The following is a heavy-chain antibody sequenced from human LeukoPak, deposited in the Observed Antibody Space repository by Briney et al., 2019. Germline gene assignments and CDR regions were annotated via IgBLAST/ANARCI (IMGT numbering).Heavy chain of an antibody. CDR2: ISSSGNTI. J-gene: IGHJ4*02. CDR3: EGAGGGYYFDY. CDR1: GFTFSSYE. Sequence: GGSLRLSCAASGFTFSSYEMNWVRQAPGKGLEGVSYISSSGNTIYYADSVKGRLTISRDNAKNSLSLQMNRRRAENTPFYYCEGAGGGYYFDYWGQGTLVTVSS. D-gene: IGHD3-10*01. V-gene: IGHV3-48*03.